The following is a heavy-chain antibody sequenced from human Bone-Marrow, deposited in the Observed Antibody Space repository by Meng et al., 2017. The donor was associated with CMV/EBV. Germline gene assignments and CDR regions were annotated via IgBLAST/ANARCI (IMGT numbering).Heavy chain of an antibody. CDR2: IYPNSGGT. J-gene: IGHJ2*01. CDR1: GYTFTGYY. D-gene: IGHD2-2*01. Sequence: ASVKVSCKASGYTFTGYYMHWVRQAPGQGLEWMGWIYPNSGGTHYAQKFHGRLTVTTDTSISTGYMELSSLGSDDTAVYYCARDSYCSSTSCYNWYFDLWGRGTLVTVSS. CDR3: ARDSYCSSTSCYNWYFDL. V-gene: IGHV1-2*02.